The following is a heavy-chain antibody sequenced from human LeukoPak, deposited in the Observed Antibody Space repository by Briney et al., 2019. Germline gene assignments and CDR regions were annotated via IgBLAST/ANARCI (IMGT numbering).Heavy chain of an antibody. CDR2: IIGGAGGT. CDR1: GFKFSSYS. Sequence: GGSLRLSCAASGFKFSSYSMNWVRQAPGKGLEWVSGIIGGAGGTYYADSVKGRFTISRDNAKNTLYLQMNSLRAEDTAVYYCAHGSMYQLDYWGQGTLVTVSS. CDR3: AHGSMYQLDY. J-gene: IGHJ4*02. D-gene: IGHD2-2*01. V-gene: IGHV3-23*01.